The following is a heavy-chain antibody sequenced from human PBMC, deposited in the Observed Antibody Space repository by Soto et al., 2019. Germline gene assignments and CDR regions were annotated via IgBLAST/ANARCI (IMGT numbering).Heavy chain of an antibody. V-gene: IGHV5-10-1*01. D-gene: IGHD6-13*01. CDR3: ARHILAAGTGGMDV. J-gene: IGHJ6*04. CDR1: GYSFAGYW. Sequence: PGESLKISCKGSGYSFAGYWITWVRQKPGKGLEWMGRIDPSDSQTYYSPSFRGHVTISATKSITTVFLQWSSLRASDTAMYYCARHILAAGTGGMDVGGKGTTVTVSS. CDR2: IDPSDSQT.